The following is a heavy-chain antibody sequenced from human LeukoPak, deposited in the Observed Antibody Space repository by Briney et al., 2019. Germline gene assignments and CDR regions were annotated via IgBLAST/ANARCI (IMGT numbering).Heavy chain of an antibody. CDR3: ARVNWNDVASFDY. CDR2: ISSSSSPI. D-gene: IGHD1-20*01. V-gene: IGHV3-48*02. Sequence: GESLRLSCAASGFTFSNYIMNWVRQAPGKGLEWLSYISSSSSPIYYADSVKGRFTISRDNAKNSLYLQMNSLRDEDTGVYYCARVNWNDVASFDYWGQGTLVTVSS. J-gene: IGHJ4*02. CDR1: GFTFSNYI.